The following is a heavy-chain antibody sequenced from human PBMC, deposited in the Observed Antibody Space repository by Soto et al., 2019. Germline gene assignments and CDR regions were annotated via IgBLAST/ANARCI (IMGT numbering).Heavy chain of an antibody. V-gene: IGHV3-48*01. D-gene: IGHD2-15*01. CDR2: ISSSSSTI. J-gene: IGHJ3*02. CDR1: GFTFSSYS. Sequence: GGSLRLSCAASGFTFSSYSMNWVRQAPGKGLEWVSYISSSSSTIYYADSVKGRFTISRDNAKNSLYLQMNSLRAEDTAVYYCARDVECSGGSCYSVPDAFDIWGQGTMVTVSS. CDR3: ARDVECSGGSCYSVPDAFDI.